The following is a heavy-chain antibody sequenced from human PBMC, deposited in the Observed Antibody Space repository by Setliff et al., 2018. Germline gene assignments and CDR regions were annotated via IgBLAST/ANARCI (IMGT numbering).Heavy chain of an antibody. CDR2: VYYDGTT. J-gene: IGHJ4*02. V-gene: IGHV4-38-2*02. Sequence: SETLSLTCTVSGQFVITYWAWIRQSPGKGLEWLGTVYYDGTTYYNPSFKSRVTISVDTSKNQFSLRLTSVTAADTASYYCRLWSHNYQNDYWGQGTLVTVSS. CDR1: GQFVITY. D-gene: IGHD3-16*01. CDR3: RLWSHNYQNDY.